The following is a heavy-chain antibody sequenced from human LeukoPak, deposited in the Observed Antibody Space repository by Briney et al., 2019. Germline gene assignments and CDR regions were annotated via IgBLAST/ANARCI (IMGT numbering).Heavy chain of an antibody. Sequence: GGSLRLSCAASGFIFSDYYMSWVRQAPGKGLEWVSAVSGSGGSTYYADSVKGRFTISRDNSKNTLYLQMNSLRAEDTAVYYCTKEGFRDGYNKYFQHWGQGTLVTVSS. CDR1: GFIFSDYY. V-gene: IGHV3-23*01. J-gene: IGHJ1*01. D-gene: IGHD5-24*01. CDR2: VSGSGGST. CDR3: TKEGFRDGYNKYFQH.